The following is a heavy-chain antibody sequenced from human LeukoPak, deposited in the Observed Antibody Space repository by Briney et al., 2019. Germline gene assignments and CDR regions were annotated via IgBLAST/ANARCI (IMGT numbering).Heavy chain of an antibody. Sequence: GGSLRLSCAASGFTFSSYAMSWVRQAPGKGLEWVSAISGSGGSTYYADSVKGRFTISRDNSENTLYLQMNSLRAEDTAVYYCAKVLRSYYYFDYWGQGTLVTVSS. J-gene: IGHJ4*02. CDR3: AKVLRSYYYFDY. CDR1: GFTFSSYA. V-gene: IGHV3-23*01. CDR2: ISGSGGST. D-gene: IGHD1-26*01.